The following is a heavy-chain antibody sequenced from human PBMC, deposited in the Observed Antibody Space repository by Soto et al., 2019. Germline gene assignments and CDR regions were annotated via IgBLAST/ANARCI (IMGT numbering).Heavy chain of an antibody. CDR1: GYIFTAYS. CDR3: ATDPVQGELEPPDAFDI. CDR2: FDPEDGET. D-gene: IGHD1-1*01. V-gene: IGHV1-24*01. J-gene: IGHJ3*02. Sequence: ASVKVSCKASGYIFTAYSMHWVLQAPGQGLEWLGGFDPEDGETIYAQKFQGRVTMTEDTSTDTAYMELSSLRSEDTAVYYCATDPVQGELEPPDAFDIWGQGTMVTVSS.